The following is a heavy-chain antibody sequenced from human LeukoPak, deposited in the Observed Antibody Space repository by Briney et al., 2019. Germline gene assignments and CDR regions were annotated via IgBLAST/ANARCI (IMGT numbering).Heavy chain of an antibody. D-gene: IGHD2-21*02. CDR1: GFTFSGSA. J-gene: IGHJ3*02. CDR2: IRSTANGYAT. Sequence: GGSLRLSCAASGFTFSGSALHWVRQASGKGLEWVGRIRSTANGYATAYAASVKGRFTISRDDSKNTAYLQMNSLRAEDTAVYYCAKDDWDVGVVTAPPSASDDDAFDIWGQGTMVTVSS. CDR3: AKDDWDVGVVTAPPSASDDDAFDI. V-gene: IGHV3-73*01.